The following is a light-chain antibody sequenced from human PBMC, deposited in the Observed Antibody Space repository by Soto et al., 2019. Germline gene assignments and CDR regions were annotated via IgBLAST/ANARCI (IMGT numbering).Light chain of an antibody. V-gene: IGLV2-14*01. Sequence: QSVLTQPASESVSPGQSITFSCTRTSSDVGGYNYVSWYQQHPGKAPKLMIYAVSNRPSGVSNRFSGSTSGNTASLTISGLQAEDEADYYCSSYTSSSTPHYVFGTGTKVTVL. CDR2: AVS. CDR1: SSDVGGYNY. CDR3: SSYTSSSTPHYV. J-gene: IGLJ1*01.